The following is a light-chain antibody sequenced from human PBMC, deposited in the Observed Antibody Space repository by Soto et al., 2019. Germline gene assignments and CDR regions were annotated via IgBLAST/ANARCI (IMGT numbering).Light chain of an antibody. V-gene: IGKV3-15*01. CDR2: DTS. Sequence: EIVMTQSPATLSVSPGERATLSCRASQSGGSNLAWYQQPPGQAPRLLIYDTSPRATGVPTMFSGSRSGAEVTLTISSLQSEDFAVYDCHHYGTWLLTFGGGT. CDR1: QSGGSN. CDR3: HHYGTWLLT. J-gene: IGKJ4*01.